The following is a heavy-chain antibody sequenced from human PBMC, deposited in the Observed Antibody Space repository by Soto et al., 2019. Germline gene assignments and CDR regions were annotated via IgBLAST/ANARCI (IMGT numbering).Heavy chain of an antibody. Sequence: PSETLSLTCTVSDVSISSGGCYWSWIRQPPGKGLEWIGYIYYTGSSYYNPSLKSRITMSLDTSKNQFSLELSSVTVADTAVYYCARGSQLERDAFDIWGQGTMVTVSS. V-gene: IGHV4-31*03. CDR1: DVSISSGGCY. J-gene: IGHJ3*02. CDR2: IYYTGSS. D-gene: IGHD1-1*01. CDR3: ARGSQLERDAFDI.